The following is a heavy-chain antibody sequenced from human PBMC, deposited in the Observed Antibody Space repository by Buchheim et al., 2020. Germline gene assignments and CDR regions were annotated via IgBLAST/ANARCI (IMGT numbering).Heavy chain of an antibody. CDR2: ISSAGCKK. CDR3: AKSSGWFDS. V-gene: IGHV3-48*03. J-gene: IGHJ5*01. D-gene: IGHD3-22*01. CDR1: MSTFSNSE. Sequence: QLVESGGALVQPGGSLRLSCVASMSTFSNSEMNWVRQTPGKGLEWIAYISSAGCKKDYADSVKGRFTISRDNAKSSLFLEMKSLGAEDTAIYYCAKSSGWFDSGGQGTL.